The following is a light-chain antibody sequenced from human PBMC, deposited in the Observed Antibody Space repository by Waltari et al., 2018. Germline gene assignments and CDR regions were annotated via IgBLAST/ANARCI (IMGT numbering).Light chain of an antibody. J-gene: IGKJ1*01. CDR1: QSVRLY. Sequence: EIVLTQSPGTVSLSPGDRATFSCWASQSVRLYLAWYQQKPGQAPRPLVYHASTRATGIPDRFSASGSGTDFSLTISRLEPEDFAMYYCQQYVESPATFGQGTKVEIK. CDR2: HAS. V-gene: IGKV3-20*01. CDR3: QQYVESPAT.